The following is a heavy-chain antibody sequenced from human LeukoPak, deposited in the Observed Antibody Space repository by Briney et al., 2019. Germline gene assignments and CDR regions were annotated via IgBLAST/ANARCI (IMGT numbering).Heavy chain of an antibody. CDR1: GGSISSGDYY. CDR2: IYTSGST. Sequence: SETLSLTCTVSGGSISSGDYYWSWIRQPPGKGLEWIGRIYTSGSTNYNPSLKSRVTMSVDTSKNQFSLKLSSVTAADTAVYYCARDIVPAAPNWFDPWGQGTLVTVSS. V-gene: IGHV4-61*02. D-gene: IGHD2-2*01. J-gene: IGHJ5*02. CDR3: ARDIVPAAPNWFDP.